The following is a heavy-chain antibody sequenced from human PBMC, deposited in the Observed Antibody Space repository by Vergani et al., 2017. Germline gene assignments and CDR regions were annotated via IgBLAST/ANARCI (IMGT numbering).Heavy chain of an antibody. J-gene: IGHJ3*02. CDR3: ARDLSSSTSSDAFDI. V-gene: IGHV3-23*01. Sequence: TASGFTFSSYAMSWVRQAPGKGLEWVSAISGSGGSTYYADSVKGRFTISRDNSKNTLYLQMNSLRAEDTAVYYCARDLSSSTSSDAFDIWGQGTMVTVSS. CDR2: ISGSGGST. CDR1: GFTFSSYA. D-gene: IGHD2-2*01.